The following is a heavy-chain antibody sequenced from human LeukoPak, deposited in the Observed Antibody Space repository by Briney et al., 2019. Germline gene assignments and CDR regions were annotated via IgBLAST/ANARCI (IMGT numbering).Heavy chain of an antibody. J-gene: IGHJ6*02. Sequence: PGGSLRLSCAASGFTFSSYWMNWARQASGKGLEWVASINHNGNVNYYVDSVKGRFTISRDNAKNSLYLQMSNLRAEDTAVYFCARGGGSDVWGQGATVTVSS. CDR2: INHNGNVN. V-gene: IGHV3-7*03. CDR1: GFTFSSYW. D-gene: IGHD2-15*01. CDR3: ARGGGSDV.